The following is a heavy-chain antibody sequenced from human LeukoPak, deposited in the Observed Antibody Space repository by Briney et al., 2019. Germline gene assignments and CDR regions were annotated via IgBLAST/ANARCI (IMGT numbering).Heavy chain of an antibody. V-gene: IGHV4-59*08. J-gene: IGHJ4*02. CDR2: IYYSGST. Sequence: PSETLSLTCTVSGGSISSYYWSWIRQPPGKGLEWIGYIYYSGSTNCNPSLKSRVTISVDTSKNQFSLKLSSVTAADTAVYYCARHSRLDKSSLSWADYWGQGTLVTVSS. CDR3: ARHSRLDKSSLSWADY. CDR1: GGSISSYY. D-gene: IGHD2-2*03.